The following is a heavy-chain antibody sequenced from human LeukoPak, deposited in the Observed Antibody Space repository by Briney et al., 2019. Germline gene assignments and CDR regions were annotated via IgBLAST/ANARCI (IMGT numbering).Heavy chain of an antibody. D-gene: IGHD3-10*01. V-gene: IGHV4-59*12. CDR1: GGSISSYY. J-gene: IGHJ5*02. CDR2: IYHSGST. CDR3: ARGVTMVRGAPFDP. Sequence: PSETLSLTCTVSGGSISSYYWSWIRQPPGKGLEWIGEIYHSGSTNYNPSLKSRVTISVDKSKNQFSLKLSSVTAADTAVYYCARGVTMVRGAPFDPWGQGTLVTVSS.